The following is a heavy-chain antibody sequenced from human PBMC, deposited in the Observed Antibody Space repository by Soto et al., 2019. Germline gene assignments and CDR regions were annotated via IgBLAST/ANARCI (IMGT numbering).Heavy chain of an antibody. J-gene: IGHJ6*02. CDR2: ISWNSGKI. CDR3: VKDKSNEELSIYYYNGLDV. Sequence: EAQLVESGGGLVQPGRSLRLSCAASGFTFDDYAMHWVRQAPGKGLEWVSGISWNSGKIAYADSVKGRFTISRDNAKNSLYLQMNSLRAEHTAVYYCVKDKSNEELSIYYYNGLDVWGQGTTVTVSS. V-gene: IGHV3-9*01. CDR1: GFTFDDYA. D-gene: IGHD3-16*02.